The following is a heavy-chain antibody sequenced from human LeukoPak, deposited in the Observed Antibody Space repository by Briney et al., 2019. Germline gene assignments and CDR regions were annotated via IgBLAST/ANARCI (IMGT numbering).Heavy chain of an antibody. Sequence: GGSLRLSCAASGFTFDDYAMHWVRQAPGKGLEWVSLISGDGGSTYYADSVKGRFTISRDNSKNSLYLQMNSLRTEDTALYYSAKTFRSGSYLDAFDIWGQGTMVTVSS. CDR3: AKTFRSGSYLDAFDI. J-gene: IGHJ3*02. CDR2: ISGDGGST. V-gene: IGHV3-43*02. D-gene: IGHD1-26*01. CDR1: GFTFDDYA.